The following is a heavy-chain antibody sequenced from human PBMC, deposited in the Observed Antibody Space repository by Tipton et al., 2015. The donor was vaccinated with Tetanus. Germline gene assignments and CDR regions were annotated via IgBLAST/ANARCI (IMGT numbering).Heavy chain of an antibody. Sequence: LRLSCTVSGGSISTYHWNWIRQFPGKGLEWIGYIDYFGTTKYNPSLKSRVAMSVDTSKNQLSLKLSSVTSADTAVYYCARTSGYLYSSYWGHGTLVSVSS. CDR3: ARTSGYLYSSY. J-gene: IGHJ1*01. CDR2: IDYFGTT. V-gene: IGHV4-59*01. CDR1: GGSISTYH. D-gene: IGHD3-3*01.